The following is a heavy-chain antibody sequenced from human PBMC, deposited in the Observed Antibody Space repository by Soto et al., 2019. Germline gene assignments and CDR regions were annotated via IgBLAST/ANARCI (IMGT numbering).Heavy chain of an antibody. CDR1: GGPISSGGYY. D-gene: IGHD3-16*02. Sequence: QVQLQESGPGLVKPSQTLSLTCTVSGGPISSGGYYWSWIRQHPGKGLEWIGYIYYSGSTYYNPSLKSRVTISVDTSKNQFSLKLSSVTAADTAVYYCARVLYDYIWGSYRSDAFDIWGQGTMVTVSS. V-gene: IGHV4-31*03. CDR2: IYYSGST. CDR3: ARVLYDYIWGSYRSDAFDI. J-gene: IGHJ3*02.